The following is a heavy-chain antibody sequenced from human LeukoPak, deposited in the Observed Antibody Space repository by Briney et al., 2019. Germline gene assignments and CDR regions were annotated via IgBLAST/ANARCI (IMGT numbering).Heavy chain of an antibody. CDR3: ARGHYGLDV. Sequence: PGGSLRLSCAASGFTFSSYWMSWVRQAPGKGLEWVAHINQDESEKSYVDSAKGRFTISRDNGKNSLYLQMSSLRVEDTGVYHCARGHYGLDVWGQGTTVTVSS. V-gene: IGHV3-7*03. CDR2: INQDESEK. CDR1: GFTFSSYW. J-gene: IGHJ6*02.